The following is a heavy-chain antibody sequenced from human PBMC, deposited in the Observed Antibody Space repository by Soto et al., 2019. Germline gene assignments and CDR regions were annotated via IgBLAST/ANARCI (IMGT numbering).Heavy chain of an antibody. V-gene: IGHV3-53*01. Sequence: EVQLVESGGGLIQPGGSLRLSCAVSGFTVSNNYMSWVRQAPGKGLEGVSVIYSGGYTAYGDSVKGRFTISRDNSKNTLYLQRNRRGAGETALYYWGAPGGGGGCWGQGTLVTVSS. D-gene: IGHD3-10*01. J-gene: IGHJ4*02. CDR2: IYSGGYT. CDR3: GAPGGGGGC. CDR1: GFTVSNNY.